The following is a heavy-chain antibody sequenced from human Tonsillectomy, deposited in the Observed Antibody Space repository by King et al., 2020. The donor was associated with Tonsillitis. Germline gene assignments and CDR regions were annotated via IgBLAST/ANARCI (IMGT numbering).Heavy chain of an antibody. CDR1: GFTFDGYA. V-gene: IGHV3-9*01. Sequence: VQLVESGGGLVQPGRSLRLSCAASGFTFDGYAMHWVRQAPGKGLEWVSSISWNSGSIGYADSVKGRFTISRDNAKNSLHLQMNSLRTEDTALYFCAKDDAATMTTLTSYNYYGMDVWGQGTTVTVSS. CDR3: AKDDAATMTTLTSYNYYGMDV. D-gene: IGHD4-17*01. CDR2: ISWNSGSI. J-gene: IGHJ6*02.